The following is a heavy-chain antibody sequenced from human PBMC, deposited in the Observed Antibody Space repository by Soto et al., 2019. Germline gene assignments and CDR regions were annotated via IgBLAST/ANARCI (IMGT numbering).Heavy chain of an antibody. CDR2: INSDGSTT. J-gene: IGHJ4*02. D-gene: IGHD2-8*01. CDR3: ARGRSCSNGVCYSVGLGLGY. CDR1: GFTFSSDW. V-gene: IGHV3-74*01. Sequence: GGSLRLSCAASGFTFSSDWMHWVRQAPGKGLVWVSRINSDGSTTSYADSVKGRFTISRDNAKNTLYLQMNSLRGEDTAVYYCARGRSCSNGVCYSVGLGLGYWGQGTLVTVAS.